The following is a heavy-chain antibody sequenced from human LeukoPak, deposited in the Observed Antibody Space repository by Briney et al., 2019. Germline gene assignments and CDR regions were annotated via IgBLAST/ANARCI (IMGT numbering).Heavy chain of an antibody. J-gene: IGHJ6*02. V-gene: IGHV3-30-3*01. CDR2: ISYDGSNK. Sequence: QPGGSLRLSCAASGFTFSSYAMHWVRQAPGKGLEWVAVISYDGSNKYYADSVKGRFTISRDNSKNTLYLQMNSLRAEDTAVYYCARDRPRLEAYCGGDCYSPHYGMDVWGQGTTVTVSS. D-gene: IGHD2-21*02. CDR3: ARDRPRLEAYCGGDCYSPHYGMDV. CDR1: GFTFSSYA.